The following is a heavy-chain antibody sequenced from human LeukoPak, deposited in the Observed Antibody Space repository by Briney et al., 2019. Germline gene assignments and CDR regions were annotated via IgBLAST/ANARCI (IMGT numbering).Heavy chain of an antibody. J-gene: IGHJ5*02. CDR1: GVSFSGYY. CDR2: INHSGST. D-gene: IGHD2-8*02. CDR3: ARGWSKSP. V-gene: IGHV4-34*01. Sequence: SETLSLTCAVYGVSFSGYYWSWIRQPPGKGLEWIGEINHSGSTNYNPSLKSRVTISVDTSKNQFSLKLSSATAADTAVYYCARGWSKSPWGQGTLVTVSS.